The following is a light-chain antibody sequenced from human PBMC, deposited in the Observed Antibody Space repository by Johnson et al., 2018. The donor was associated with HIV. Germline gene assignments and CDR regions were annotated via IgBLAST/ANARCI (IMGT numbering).Light chain of an antibody. CDR3: GTWDNSLSTGPG. CDR2: DNN. Sequence: QSVLTQPPSVSAAPGQKVTISCSGSSSNIGNNYVSWYQQLPGTAPKLLIYDNNKRPSGIPDRFSGSKSGTSATLGITGLQTGDEADDYCGTWDNSLSTGPGFGTGTKSTVL. V-gene: IGLV1-51*01. CDR1: SSNIGNNY. J-gene: IGLJ1*01.